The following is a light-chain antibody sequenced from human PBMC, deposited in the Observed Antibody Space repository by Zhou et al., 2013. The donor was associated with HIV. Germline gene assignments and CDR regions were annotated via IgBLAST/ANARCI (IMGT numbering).Light chain of an antibody. Sequence: DIQMTQSPSSLSASVGDRVTITCRASQSIRSYLNWYQQKPGKAPKLLIYAASSLQSGVPSRFSGSGSGTDFSLTISCLQPEDFATYYCQQSYSSPYTFGQGTKLEIK. V-gene: IGKV1-39*01. J-gene: IGKJ2*01. CDR2: AAS. CDR3: QQSYSSPYT. CDR1: QSIRSY.